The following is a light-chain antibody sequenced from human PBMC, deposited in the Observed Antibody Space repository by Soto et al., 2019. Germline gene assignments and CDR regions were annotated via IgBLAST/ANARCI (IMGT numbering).Light chain of an antibody. CDR3: AVWADRLNGL. CDR2: SSD. J-gene: IGLJ2*01. CDR1: SSNIGSNT. Sequence: QSVLIQPPSASGTPGQRVTISCSGSSSNIGSNTVNWYQHLPGTAPKLLIYSSDQRPSGVPDRFSGSKSGTSASLAISGLQSEDEADYYCAVWADRLNGLFGGGTKLTVL. V-gene: IGLV1-44*01.